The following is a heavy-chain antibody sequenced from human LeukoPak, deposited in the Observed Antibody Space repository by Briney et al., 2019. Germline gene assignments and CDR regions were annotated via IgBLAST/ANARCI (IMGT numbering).Heavy chain of an antibody. CDR3: ARSPVGVLKEHDF. J-gene: IGHJ4*02. CDR1: GYTFTSYD. D-gene: IGHD3-10*01. V-gene: IGHV1-8*01. Sequence: ASVKVSCKASGYTFTSYDINWVRQATGQGLEWMGWMNPTSGHTGYAQKFQGRVTMTRDTSIRTAYMELNSLTSEDTAVYYCARSPVGVLKEHDFWGQGALVIVSS. CDR2: MNPTSGHT.